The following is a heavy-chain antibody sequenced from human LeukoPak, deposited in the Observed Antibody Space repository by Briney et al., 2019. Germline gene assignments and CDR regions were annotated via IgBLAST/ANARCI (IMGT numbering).Heavy chain of an antibody. Sequence: SETLSLTRTVSGGSISSYYWSWIRQPAGKGLEWIGRIYASGSTNYNPSLKSRVSMSVDKSKSQFSLKVSSVTAADTAVYYCARLCYGDYCFDYWGQGTLVTVSS. J-gene: IGHJ4*02. D-gene: IGHD4-17*01. V-gene: IGHV4-4*07. CDR3: ARLCYGDYCFDY. CDR2: IYASGST. CDR1: GGSISSYY.